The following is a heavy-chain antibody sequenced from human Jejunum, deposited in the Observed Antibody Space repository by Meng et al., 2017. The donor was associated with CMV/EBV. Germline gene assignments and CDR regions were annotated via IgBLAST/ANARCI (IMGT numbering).Heavy chain of an antibody. CDR3: ARDTSGSGNWYFAL. V-gene: IGHV4-59*01. D-gene: IGHD3-10*01. CDR1: SGSISSYY. J-gene: IGHJ2*01. Sequence: VSSGSISSYYWSWVRQPPGQGLEWIGYVYYSGGTNYNPSLKSRVTISVDTSKNQFSLRLRSVTAADTAVYYCARDTSGSGNWYFALWGRGTLVTVSS. CDR2: VYYSGGT.